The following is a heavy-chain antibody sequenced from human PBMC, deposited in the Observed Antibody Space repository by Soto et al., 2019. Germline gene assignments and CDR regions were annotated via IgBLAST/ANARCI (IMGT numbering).Heavy chain of an antibody. Sequence: VQLVESGGGEFQPGRSPRLSCAASGFKYTDFALHWVRQAPGKGLEWVAIISYDGSDKYYADSVKGRFVISRDNPKNTLYLEMNSLRPEDTAVYFCARRAWDSYYAIDVWGQGTTVTVFS. J-gene: IGHJ6*02. V-gene: IGHV3-30*09. CDR3: ARRAWDSYYAIDV. CDR2: ISYDGSDK. D-gene: IGHD3-22*01. CDR1: GFKYTDFA.